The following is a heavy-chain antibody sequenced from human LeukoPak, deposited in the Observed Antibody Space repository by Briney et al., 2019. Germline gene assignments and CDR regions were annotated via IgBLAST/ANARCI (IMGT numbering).Heavy chain of an antibody. J-gene: IGHJ4*02. CDR3: AKDLFGGFDY. Sequence: GGSLRLSCAASGFTFSSYGMHWVRQAPGKGLEWVAVISYDGSNKYYADAVKGRFTISGDNAKNTLYLQMNSLKAEDTAVYYCAKDLFGGFDYWGQGTLVTVSS. CDR1: GFTFSSYG. CDR2: ISYDGSNK. V-gene: IGHV3-30*18. D-gene: IGHD2-21*01.